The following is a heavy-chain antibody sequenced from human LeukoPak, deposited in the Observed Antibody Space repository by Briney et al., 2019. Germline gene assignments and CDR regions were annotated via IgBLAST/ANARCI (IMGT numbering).Heavy chain of an antibody. V-gene: IGHV3-64D*09. CDR3: VRGYSFGPYGMDV. J-gene: IGHJ6*02. CDR2: ISDSGGST. Sequence: GGSLRLSCSASGFPFSGYAMHWVRQAPGKGLEYVSAISDSGGSTYYADSVKGRFTISRDNSKSTLYLQMSSLRAEDTAVYFCVRGYSFGPYGMDVWGQGTTVTVSS. CDR1: GFPFSGYA. D-gene: IGHD2-15*01.